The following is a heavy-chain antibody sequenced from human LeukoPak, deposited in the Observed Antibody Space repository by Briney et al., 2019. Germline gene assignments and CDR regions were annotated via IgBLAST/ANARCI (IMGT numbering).Heavy chain of an antibody. D-gene: IGHD6-19*01. CDR1: GFTFSSYA. CDR3: ARGRRGIAVAGTVDY. CDR2: ISYDGSNK. Sequence: GRSLRLSCAASGFTFSSYAMHWVRQAPGKGLEWVAVISYDGSNKYYADSVKGRFTISRDNSKNTLYLQMNSLRAEDTAVYYCARGRRGIAVAGTVDYWGQGTLVTVSS. J-gene: IGHJ4*02. V-gene: IGHV3-30-3*01.